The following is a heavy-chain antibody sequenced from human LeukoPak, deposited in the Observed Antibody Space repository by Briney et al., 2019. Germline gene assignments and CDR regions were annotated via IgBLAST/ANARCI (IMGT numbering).Heavy chain of an antibody. CDR3: ASSSGWPYNWFDP. D-gene: IGHD6-19*01. V-gene: IGHV3-66*01. CDR2: IYSGGST. J-gene: IGHJ5*02. CDR1: GFTVSSNY. Sequence: GGSLRLSCAASGFTVSSNYMSWVRQAPGKGLEWVSVIYSGGSTYYADSVKGRFTISRDNSKNTLYLQMNSLRAEDTAVYYCASSSGWPYNWFDPWGQGTLVTVSS.